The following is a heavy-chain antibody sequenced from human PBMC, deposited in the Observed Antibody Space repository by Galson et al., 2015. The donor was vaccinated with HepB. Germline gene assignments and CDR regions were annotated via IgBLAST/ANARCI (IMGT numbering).Heavy chain of an antibody. V-gene: IGHV3-33*01. J-gene: IGHJ4*02. Sequence: SLRLSCAASGFTFSNYGMHWVRQAPGKGLEWVALIWKDGSNKYYADSVKGRFSISRDNSKNALYLQMNSLRAEDTAMYFCAREDRYTYIVSFDCWGQGARVTVSS. CDR2: IWKDGSNK. D-gene: IGHD5-18*01. CDR1: GFTFSNYG. CDR3: AREDRYTYIVSFDC.